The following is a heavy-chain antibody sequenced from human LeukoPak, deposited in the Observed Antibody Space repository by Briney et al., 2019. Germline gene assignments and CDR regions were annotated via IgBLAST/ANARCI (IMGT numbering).Heavy chain of an antibody. CDR2: LYSRGNT. J-gene: IGHJ4*02. CDR1: GVPVSSIY. Sequence: GGSVRLFCAACGVPVSSIYMSWVRQAPGRGVEGGSDLYSRGNTYYAVSVKGRFTIYQDNTNNPLSLQTNSLRAEDPAEYYCARCGSSGGSATDLPGMDHWGQGTLATVSS. V-gene: IGHV3-66*01. D-gene: IGHD6-19*01. CDR3: ARCGSSGGSATDLPGMDH.